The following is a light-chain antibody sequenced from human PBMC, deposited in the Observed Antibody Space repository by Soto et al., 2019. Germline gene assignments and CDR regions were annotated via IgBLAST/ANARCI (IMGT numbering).Light chain of an antibody. J-gene: IGKJ1*01. Sequence: DIQMTQSPSNLSASVGDRVTITCRASQSISTWLAWYQQKPGKAPTLLIYHASSLASGVPSRFSGSGSGTEFTLTISSLQPDDFATYHCQQYNSYPRTFGQGTKVEIK. CDR3: QQYNSYPRT. V-gene: IGKV1-5*01. CDR2: HAS. CDR1: QSISTW.